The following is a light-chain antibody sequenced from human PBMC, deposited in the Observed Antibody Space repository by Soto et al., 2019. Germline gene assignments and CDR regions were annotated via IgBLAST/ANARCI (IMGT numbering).Light chain of an antibody. V-gene: IGKV1-39*01. Sequence: TQYPSSLSASVEDRVSLTCRASQSISNQLDRYQQKPGKAPKLLIFAASSLQSGVPSRFSGSRSGPEFTLTISSLQPDDFATYYCQHCYSNPQPFGQGTKVDIK. CDR3: QHCYSNPQP. CDR1: QSISNQ. J-gene: IGKJ1*01. CDR2: AAS.